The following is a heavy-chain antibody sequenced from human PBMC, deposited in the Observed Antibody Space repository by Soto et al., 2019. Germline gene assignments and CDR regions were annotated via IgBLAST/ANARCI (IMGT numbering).Heavy chain of an antibody. J-gene: IGHJ6*02. CDR2: IIPILGIA. CDR3: ARVGRICSSTSCHYYGMDV. Sequence: SVKVSCKASGGTFSSYTISWVRQAPGQGLEWMGRIIPILGIANYAQKFQGRVTITADKSTSTAYMELSSLRSEDTAVYYCARVGRICSSTSCHYYGMDVWGQGTTVTVSS. D-gene: IGHD2-2*01. CDR1: GGTFSSYT. V-gene: IGHV1-69*02.